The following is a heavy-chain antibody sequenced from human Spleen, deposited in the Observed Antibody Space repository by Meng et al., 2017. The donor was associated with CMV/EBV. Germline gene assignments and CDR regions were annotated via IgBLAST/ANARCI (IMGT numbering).Heavy chain of an antibody. CDR1: GFTFSSYA. J-gene: IGHJ6*02. D-gene: IGHD3-3*01. Sequence: GESLKISCAASGFTFSSYAMSWVRQAPGKGLVWVSRINSDGSSTSYADSVKGRFTISRDNAKNTLYLQMNSLRAEDTAVYYCARDINYYDFWSGYLGQDYYYYYGMDVWGQGTTVTVSS. V-gene: IGHV3-74*01. CDR2: INSDGSST. CDR3: ARDINYYDFWSGYLGQDYYYYYGMDV.